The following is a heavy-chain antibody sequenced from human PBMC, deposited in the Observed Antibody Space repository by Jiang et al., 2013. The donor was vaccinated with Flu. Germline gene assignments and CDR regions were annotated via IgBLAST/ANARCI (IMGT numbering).Heavy chain of an antibody. Sequence: KPTQTLTLTCTFSGFSLSTNEMRVSWIRQPPGKALEWLALIDWDDDKFYSTSLKTRLTISKDTSKNQVVLRMTNMDPVDTATYYCARTTFSDYSYYFDYWGQGTLVTISS. CDR2: IDWDDDK. CDR1: GFSLSTNEMR. D-gene: IGHD4-11*01. J-gene: IGHJ4*02. CDR3: ARTTFSDYSYYFDY. V-gene: IGHV2-70*04.